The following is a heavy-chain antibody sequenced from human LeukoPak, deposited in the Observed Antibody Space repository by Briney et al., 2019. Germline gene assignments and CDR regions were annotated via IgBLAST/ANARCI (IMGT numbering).Heavy chain of an antibody. Sequence: SESLSLTCTVAAGSTCSSSYYCGWLRQPAGRGLEWIGRMYDGGRNYYKPSLKSRFTISVDKSKNQFSLKLSALTAADTAVYYCATEEIAAASTGGFDYWGPGTLATVSS. CDR2: MYDGGRN. CDR1: AGSTCSSSYY. CDR3: ATEEIAAASTGGFDY. D-gene: IGHD6-13*01. V-gene: IGHV4-39*07. J-gene: IGHJ4*02.